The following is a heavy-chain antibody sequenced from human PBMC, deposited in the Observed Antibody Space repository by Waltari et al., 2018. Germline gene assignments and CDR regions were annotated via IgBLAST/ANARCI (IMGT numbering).Heavy chain of an antibody. Sequence: QVQLQESGPGLVKPSETLSLTCTVSGGSISNYYWNWIRQSPGNGLEWIGYIYYTGRTSYNPSLKRRVTISRDTSKNQISLKLMSVTAADTAMYYCARHEASPLDPWGQGTLVTVSS. CDR2: IYYTGRT. V-gene: IGHV4-59*08. CDR1: GGSISNYY. J-gene: IGHJ5*02. CDR3: ARHEASPLDP.